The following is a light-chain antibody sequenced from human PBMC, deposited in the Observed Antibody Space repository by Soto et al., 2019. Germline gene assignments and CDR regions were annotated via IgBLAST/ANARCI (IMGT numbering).Light chain of an antibody. V-gene: IGKV1-8*01. J-gene: IGKJ2*01. CDR3: QQYYSYSYT. CDR1: QGISSH. Sequence: AIRMTQSPSSLSASTGDRVTITCRASQGISSHLAWYQQKPGKAPKLLIYAASTLQSGVPSRFSGSGSGTDFTLTISCLQSEDFATYYCQQYYSYSYTFGQGTKVDIK. CDR2: AAS.